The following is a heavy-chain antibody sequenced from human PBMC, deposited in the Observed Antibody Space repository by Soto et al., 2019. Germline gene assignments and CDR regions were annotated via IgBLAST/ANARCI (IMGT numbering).Heavy chain of an antibody. D-gene: IGHD2-15*01. V-gene: IGHV3-23*01. J-gene: IGHJ3*02. CDR2: VSGSGGST. Sequence: GGSLRLSCAASGFTFSSYAMSWVRQAPGKGLEWVSGVSGSGGSTYCVDSVKGRFTISRDNSKNTLYLQMNSLRAEDTAVYYCARRSPSWAFDIWGQGTMVTVSS. CDR1: GFTFSSYA. CDR3: ARRSPSWAFDI.